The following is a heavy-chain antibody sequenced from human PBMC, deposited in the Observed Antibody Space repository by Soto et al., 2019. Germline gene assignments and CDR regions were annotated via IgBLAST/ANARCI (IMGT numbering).Heavy chain of an antibody. Sequence: ASVKVSCKASGYTFTGYYIHWVRQAPGQGLEWMGWINPKNGGTNYVQKFQGRVTMTRDTSISTAYMELRRLTSDDTAVYYCARDLPIVGTTTWDYWGQGTLVTVSS. CDR3: ARDLPIVGTTTWDY. CDR2: INPKNGGT. D-gene: IGHD1-26*01. J-gene: IGHJ4*02. CDR1: GYTFTGYY. V-gene: IGHV1-2*02.